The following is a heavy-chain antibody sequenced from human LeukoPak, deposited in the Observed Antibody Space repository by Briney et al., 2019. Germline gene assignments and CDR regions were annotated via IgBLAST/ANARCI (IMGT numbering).Heavy chain of an antibody. CDR3: ARGRGMATIPPWFDP. J-gene: IGHJ5*02. Sequence: SETLSLTCAVYGGSFSGYYWSWIRQPPGKGLEWIGEINHSGSTNYNPSLKSRVTISVDTSKNQFSLKLSSVTAADTAVYYCARGRGMATIPPWFDPWGQGTLVTVSS. V-gene: IGHV4-34*01. D-gene: IGHD5-24*01. CDR1: GGSFSGYY. CDR2: INHSGST.